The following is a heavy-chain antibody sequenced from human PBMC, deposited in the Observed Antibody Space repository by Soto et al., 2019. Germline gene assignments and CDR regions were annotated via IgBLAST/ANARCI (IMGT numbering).Heavy chain of an antibody. J-gene: IGHJ5*02. V-gene: IGHV4-4*02. CDR3: ARAEQLARDNWFDP. Sequence: SETLSLTCAVSGGSISSRNWWSWVRQPPGKGLEWIGEIYHSGSTNYNPSLKSRVTISVDKSKNQFSLKLSSVTAADTAVYYCARAEQLARDNWFDPWGQGTLVTVSS. D-gene: IGHD6-13*01. CDR2: IYHSGST. CDR1: GGSISSRNW.